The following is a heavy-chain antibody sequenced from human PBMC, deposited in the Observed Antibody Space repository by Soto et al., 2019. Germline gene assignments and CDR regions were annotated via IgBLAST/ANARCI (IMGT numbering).Heavy chain of an antibody. CDR2: SRNKANSYTT. V-gene: IGHV3-72*01. D-gene: IGHD1-26*01. J-gene: IGHJ4*02. Sequence: EVQLVESGGGLVQPGGSLRLSCAASGFTLSEHYIDWVRQAPGKGLEWVGRSRNKANSYTTEYAASVKGRFTISRDDSKNSLYLQMNSLKTEDTAVYYCARVNSGSYHLDYWGQGTLVTVSS. CDR3: ARVNSGSYHLDY. CDR1: GFTLSEHY.